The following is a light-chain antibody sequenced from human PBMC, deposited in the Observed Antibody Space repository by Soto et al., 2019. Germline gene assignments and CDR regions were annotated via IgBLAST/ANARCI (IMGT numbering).Light chain of an antibody. J-gene: IGLJ2*01. V-gene: IGLV2-14*01. CDR2: EVS. CDR1: SSDGGGYNY. CDR3: SSSRSTTTLVV. Sequence: QSVLTQPASVSGSPGQSITISCTGTSSDGGGYNYVSWYQQHPGKAPKLIIYEVSNRPSGVSSRFSGSKSGNTASLTISGLQAEDEADYYCSSSRSTTTLVVFGGGTKLTVL.